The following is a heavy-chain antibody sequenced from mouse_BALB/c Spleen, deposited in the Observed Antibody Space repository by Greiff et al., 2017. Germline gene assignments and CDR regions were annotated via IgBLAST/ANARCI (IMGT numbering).Heavy chain of an antibody. CDR3: ARDYYGSRRYFDV. V-gene: IGHV3-8*02. CDR2: ISYSGST. CDR1: GDSITSGY. D-gene: IGHD1-1*01. Sequence: EVQVVESGPSLVKPSQTLSLTCSVTGDSITSGYWNWIRKFPGNKLEYMGYISYSGSTYYNPSLKSRISITRDTSKNQYYLQLNSVTTEDTATYYCARDYYGSRRYFDVWGAGTTVTVSS. J-gene: IGHJ1*01.